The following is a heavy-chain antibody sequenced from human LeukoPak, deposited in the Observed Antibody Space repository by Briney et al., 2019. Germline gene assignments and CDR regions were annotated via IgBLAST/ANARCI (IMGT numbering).Heavy chain of an antibody. J-gene: IGHJ4*02. D-gene: IGHD2-21*01. CDR1: GGSISSYY. Sequence: SETLSLTCTVSGGSISSYYWSWIRQPPGKGLEWIGYIYYSGSTNYNPSLKSRVTISEDTSKNQFSLKLSSVTAADTAVYYCAGPDRHKIAYWGQGTLVTVSS. V-gene: IGHV4-59*01. CDR2: IYYSGST. CDR3: AGPDRHKIAY.